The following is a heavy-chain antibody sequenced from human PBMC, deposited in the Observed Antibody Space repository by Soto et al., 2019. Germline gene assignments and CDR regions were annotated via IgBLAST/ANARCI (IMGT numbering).Heavy chain of an antibody. CDR3: ARVRGRYYYGMDV. V-gene: IGHV4-34*01. D-gene: IGHD3-10*01. CDR2: INHSGST. CDR1: GGSFSGYY. Sequence: PSETLSLTCAVYGGSFSGYYWSWIRQPPGKGLEWIGEINHSGSTNYNPSLKSRVTISVDTSKNQFSLKLSSVTAADTAVYYCARVRGRYYYGMDVWGQGTTVTVSS. J-gene: IGHJ6*02.